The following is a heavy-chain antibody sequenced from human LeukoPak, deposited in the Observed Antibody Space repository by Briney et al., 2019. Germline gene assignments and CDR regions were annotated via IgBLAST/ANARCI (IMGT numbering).Heavy chain of an antibody. Sequence: PGGSLRLSCAASGVTFSNARMSWVRQAPGKGLEWFGRLKSKTDGGTTDYPAPVKDRFTISKEDSKNTLYLQINSLKSEDTAVYDCTTGEVRWQWLVHTRDYYYGMDVWGKGTMVTVSS. J-gene: IGHJ6*04. V-gene: IGHV3-15*01. CDR3: TTGEVRWQWLVHTRDYYYGMDV. CDR1: GVTFSNAR. D-gene: IGHD6-19*01. CDR2: LKSKTDGGTT.